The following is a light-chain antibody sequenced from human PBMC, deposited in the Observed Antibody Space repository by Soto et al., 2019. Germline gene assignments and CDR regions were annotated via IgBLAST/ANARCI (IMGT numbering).Light chain of an antibody. CDR2: GAF. CDR3: QQYDTSPWT. V-gene: IGKV3-20*01. CDR1: QSVTSSC. J-gene: IGKJ1*01. Sequence: EIVLTQSPGTLSLSPGDRATLSCRASQSVTSSCLAWYQQRPGQAPWLLIYGAFNRATDIPDRFSGSGSGTDFTLTISRLEPEDFAVYYCQQYDTSPWTFGQGTKVEIK.